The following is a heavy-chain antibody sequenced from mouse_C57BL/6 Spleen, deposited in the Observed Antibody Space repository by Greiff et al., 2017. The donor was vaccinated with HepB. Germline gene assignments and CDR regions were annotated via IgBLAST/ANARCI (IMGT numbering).Heavy chain of an antibody. D-gene: IGHD2-1*01. CDR2: IYPRSGNT. Sequence: VQLQQSGAELARPGASVMLSCKASGYTFTSYGISWVKQRTGQGLEWIGEIYPRSGNTYYNEKFKGKATLTADKSSSTAYMELRSLTSEDSAVYFCARALYYGNYERDYYAMDYWGQGTSVTVSS. J-gene: IGHJ4*01. CDR3: ARALYYGNYERDYYAMDY. CDR1: GYTFTSYG. V-gene: IGHV1-81*01.